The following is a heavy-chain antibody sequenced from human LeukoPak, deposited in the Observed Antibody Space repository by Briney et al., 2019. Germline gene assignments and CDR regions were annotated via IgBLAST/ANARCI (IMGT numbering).Heavy chain of an antibody. J-gene: IGHJ4*02. V-gene: IGHV1-58*01. CDR2: IVVGSGNT. D-gene: IGHD2-15*01. CDR1: GFTFTSSA. Sequence: GTSVKVSCKASGFTFTSSAVQWVRQARGQRLEWIGWIVVGSGNTNYAQKFQERVTITRDMSTSTAYMELSSLRSEDTVVYYCAAPGPVAAPLGYWGQGTLVTVSS. CDR3: AAPGPVAAPLGY.